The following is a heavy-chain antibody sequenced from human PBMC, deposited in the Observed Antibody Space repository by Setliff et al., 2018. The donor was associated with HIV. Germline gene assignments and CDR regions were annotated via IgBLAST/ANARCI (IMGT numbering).Heavy chain of an antibody. J-gene: IGHJ4*02. CDR2: INVDGSSI. D-gene: IGHD3-22*01. Sequence: PGGSLRLSCAASGFTFTDYWMHWVRQVPGQGLVWVSRINVDGSSISYADSVKGRFTISRDNAKNTLFLQMNSLRAADTAVYYCARAASYYDSSGYWAPPKYFDYWGQGTLVTVSS. CDR1: GFTFTDYW. V-gene: IGHV3-74*01. CDR3: ARAASYYDSSGYWAPPKYFDY.